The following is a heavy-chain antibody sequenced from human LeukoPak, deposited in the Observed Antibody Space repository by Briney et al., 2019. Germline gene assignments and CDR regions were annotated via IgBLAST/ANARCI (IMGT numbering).Heavy chain of an antibody. CDR1: GYIFITYW. J-gene: IGHJ3*02. D-gene: IGHD2-2*01. CDR3: ARRRYCSSTSCYGGVDGFDT. V-gene: IGHV5-51*01. CDR2: IYAGDSDT. Sequence: GESLKISCKGSGYIFITYWIGWVRQMPGKGLEWMGIIYAGDSDTRYSPSFQGQVTISADKSFSTAYLQWSSLKASDTAMYYCARRRYCSSTSCYGGVDGFDTWGQGTMVTVSS.